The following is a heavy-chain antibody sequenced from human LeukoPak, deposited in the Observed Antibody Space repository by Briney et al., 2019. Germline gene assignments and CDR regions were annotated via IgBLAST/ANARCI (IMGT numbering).Heavy chain of an antibody. Sequence: ASVKVSCEVSGYTLTELSMHWVRQAPGKGLEWMGGFDPEDGETIYAQKFQGRVTMTEDTSTDTAYMELSSLRSEDTAVYYCATVFRGGDCLGYWGQGTLVTVSS. V-gene: IGHV1-24*01. CDR3: ATVFRGGDCLGY. D-gene: IGHD2-21*02. CDR2: FDPEDGET. CDR1: GYTLTELS. J-gene: IGHJ4*02.